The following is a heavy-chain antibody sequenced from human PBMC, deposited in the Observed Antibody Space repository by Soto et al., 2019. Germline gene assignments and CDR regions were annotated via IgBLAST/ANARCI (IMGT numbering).Heavy chain of an antibody. CDR1: GGSISTRTYS. J-gene: IGHJ6*02. Sequence: PSENLSLTYTVSGGSISTRTYSLRWIRQPPWKGLELIGSIYYSGSTFYNPSLKSRVTISVDTSKNQFSLKLSSVTAADTAVYYCARFPAATAYYDILTGNYYYYGMDVWGQGTTVS. V-gene: IGHV4-39*07. CDR3: ARFPAATAYYDILTGNYYYYGMDV. D-gene: IGHD3-9*01. CDR2: IYYSGST.